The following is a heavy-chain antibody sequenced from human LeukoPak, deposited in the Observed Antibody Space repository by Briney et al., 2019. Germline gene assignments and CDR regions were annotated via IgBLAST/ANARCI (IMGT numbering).Heavy chain of an antibody. CDR1: GYTFTSYN. Sequence: ASVKVSCKASGYTFTSYNINWVRQATGQGLEWMGWMNPNSGNTGYAQKFQGRVTMTRNTSTSTAYMELSSLRSEDTAVYYCVRGRGEVGLMVYAIRGNWFDPWGQGTPVTVSS. CDR2: MNPNSGNT. J-gene: IGHJ5*02. CDR3: VRGRGEVGLMVYAIRGNWFDP. D-gene: IGHD2-8*01. V-gene: IGHV1-8*01.